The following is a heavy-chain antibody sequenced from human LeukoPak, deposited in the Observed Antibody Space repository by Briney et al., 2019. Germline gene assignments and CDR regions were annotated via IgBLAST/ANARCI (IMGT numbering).Heavy chain of an antibody. CDR3: AKEGETGDVNTGAFDT. D-gene: IGHD7-27*01. CDR2: ISFDGSYK. V-gene: IGHV3-30*18. J-gene: IGHJ3*02. CDR1: GFTFSNYG. Sequence: GGSLRLSCAASGFTFSNYGMHWVRQAPGKGLEWVAVISFDGSYKYYADSVKGRFTISRDNSKNTLYLQMNSLGPEDTAVYYCAKEGETGDVNTGAFDTWGQGIMVTVSS.